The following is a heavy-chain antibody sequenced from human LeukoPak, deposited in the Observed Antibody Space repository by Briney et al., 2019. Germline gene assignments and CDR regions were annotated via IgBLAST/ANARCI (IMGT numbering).Heavy chain of an antibody. D-gene: IGHD5-12*01. CDR3: ARVRGGDSGYEKSFDP. CDR1: GDSVSSNNAA. Sequence: SGPGLVRPSQTLSLTCAISGDSVSSNNAAWNWIRQSPSRGLEWLGRTYHRSKWYNDYAVSVRSRIIINSDTSKNQFSLQLNSVTPEDTAVYYCARVRGGDSGYEKSFDPWGQGTLVTVSS. J-gene: IGHJ5*02. CDR2: TYHRSKWYN. V-gene: IGHV6-1*01.